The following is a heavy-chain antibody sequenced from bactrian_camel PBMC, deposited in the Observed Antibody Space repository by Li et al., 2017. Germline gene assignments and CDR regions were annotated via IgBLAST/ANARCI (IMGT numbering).Heavy chain of an antibody. CDR1: GRRIGEHC. J-gene: IGHJ6*01. CDR3: AAGIRMVACPLRVPGPFGF. CDR2: VPYDGSPT. V-gene: IGHV3S1*01. Sequence: QVQLVESGGGSAQAGGSLRLSCVVSGRRIGEHCVAWFRQTLEKEREGVAAVPYDGSPTYYANSVRGRFTLSRDIGENVFYLRMYGLRPEDTAMYYCAAGIRMVACPLRVPGPFGFWGQGTQVTVSS.